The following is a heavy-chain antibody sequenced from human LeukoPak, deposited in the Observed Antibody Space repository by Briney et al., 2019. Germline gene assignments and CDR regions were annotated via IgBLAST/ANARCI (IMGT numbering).Heavy chain of an antibody. D-gene: IGHD3-10*01. V-gene: IGHV3-53*01. CDR2: IYSGGST. J-gene: IGHJ4*02. CDR3: TRDESFYGSGRYY. Sequence: GGSLRLSCAASGFTVSSNYMSWVRQAPGKGLEWVSVIYSGGSTYYADSVKGRFTISRDNSKNTLYLQMNSLRAEDTAVYYCTRDESFYGSGRYYWGQGTRVTVSS. CDR1: GFTVSSNY.